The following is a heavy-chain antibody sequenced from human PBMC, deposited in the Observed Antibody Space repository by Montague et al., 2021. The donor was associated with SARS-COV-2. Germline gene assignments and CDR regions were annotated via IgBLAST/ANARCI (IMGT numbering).Heavy chain of an antibody. CDR2: VDQSVNS. V-gene: IGHV4-34*01. J-gene: IGHJ5*01. CDR3: ARGKRDLPIVVLGASTRACFDS. D-gene: IGHD2-15*01. Sequence: SETLSLTCAVYGGSFRNYYWSWICQSPGKGLERIGEVDQSVNSNNNPTPTSRVTISTDIYNNQFSVTLASATAADTGISYYARGKRDLPIVVLGASTRACFDSWGQGTLVTVSS. CDR1: GGSFRNYY.